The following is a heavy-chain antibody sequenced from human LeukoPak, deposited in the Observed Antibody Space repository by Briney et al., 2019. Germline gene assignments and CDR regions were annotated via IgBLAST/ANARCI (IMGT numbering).Heavy chain of an antibody. V-gene: IGHV4-30-2*01. CDR2: IYHSGST. J-gene: IGHJ4*02. D-gene: IGHD3-10*01. CDR3: ARGLYGSGSYYAQDY. CDR1: GVSVGTGGYS. Sequence: SETLSLTCAISGVSVGTGGYSWNWVRQPPGKGLEWIGYIYHSGSTNYNPSLKSRVTISVDKSKNQFSLKLSSVTAADTAVYYCARGLYGSGSYYAQDYWGQGTLVTVSS.